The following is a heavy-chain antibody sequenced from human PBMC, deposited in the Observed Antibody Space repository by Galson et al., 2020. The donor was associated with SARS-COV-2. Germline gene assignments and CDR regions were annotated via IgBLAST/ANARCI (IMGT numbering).Heavy chain of an antibody. Sequence: ASVQVSCTAFGYTLTELYMHWVRQAPGKGLEWMGGFDPEDGETIYAQKFQGRVTMTEDTSTDTAYMELSSLRPVDTAVYYCATGTLPQISRRLYYYYGMDVWGQGTTVTVSS. D-gene: IGHD1-1*01. CDR3: ATGTLPQISRRLYYYYGMDV. J-gene: IGHJ6*02. V-gene: IGHV1-24*01. CDR1: GYTLTELY. CDR2: FDPEDGET.